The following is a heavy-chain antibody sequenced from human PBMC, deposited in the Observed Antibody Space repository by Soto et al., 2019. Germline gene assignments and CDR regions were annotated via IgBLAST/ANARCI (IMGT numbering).Heavy chain of an antibody. CDR3: ARLSGRAVTTTFRWYYFDY. CDR2: INAGNGNT. Sequence: ASVKVSCKASGYTFTSYAIHWVRQAPGQRLEWMGWINAGNGNTKYSQKFQGRVTITRDTSASTAYMELSSLRSEDTAVYYCARLSGRAVTTTFRWYYFDYWGQGTLFTVS. J-gene: IGHJ4*02. D-gene: IGHD4-17*01. V-gene: IGHV1-3*01. CDR1: GYTFTSYA.